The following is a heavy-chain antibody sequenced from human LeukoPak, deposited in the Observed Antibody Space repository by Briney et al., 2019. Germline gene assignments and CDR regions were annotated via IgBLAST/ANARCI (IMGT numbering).Heavy chain of an antibody. CDR2: IIPIFGTA. V-gene: IGHV1-69*13. Sequence: EASVKVSCKASGGTFSSYAISWVRQAPGQGLEWMGGIIPIFGTANYAQKFQGRVTITADESTSTAYMELSSLRSEDTAVYYCASTPLGHYDTLTGYYFYWGQGTLVTVSS. CDR1: GGTFSSYA. J-gene: IGHJ4*02. CDR3: ASTPLGHYDTLTGYYFY. D-gene: IGHD3-9*01.